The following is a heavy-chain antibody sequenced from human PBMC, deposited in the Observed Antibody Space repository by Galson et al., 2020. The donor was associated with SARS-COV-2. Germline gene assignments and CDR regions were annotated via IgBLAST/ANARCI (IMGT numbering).Heavy chain of an antibody. CDR1: GASLSDYY. V-gene: IGHV4-34*01. CDR3: RFTLQQLSGPSDV. Sequence: SETLSLTCAPYGASLSDYYWSWVRQSPGKGLEWIGEVSQGGRTNYNPSLKSRVTLSLDTSKNQLSLTLTSLTAADTALYYCRFTLQQLSGPSDVWGRGTTVTVS. J-gene: IGHJ6*02. CDR2: VSQGGRT. D-gene: IGHD1-1*01.